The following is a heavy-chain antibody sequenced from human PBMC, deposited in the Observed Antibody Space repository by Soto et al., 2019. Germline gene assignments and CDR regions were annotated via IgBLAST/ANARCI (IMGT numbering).Heavy chain of an antibody. CDR2: IYYSGNT. CDR1: GGSISSGGYY. Sequence: QVQLQESGPGLVKPSQTLSLTCTVSGGSISSGGYYWSWIRQHPGKGLEWIGYIYYSGNTYYNPSVKSRITISRDTSKNQSSLNLSSVTDADTAVYYCARGSKYSDILTVYSLDAFDVWGQGTMVSVSS. V-gene: IGHV4-31*03. CDR3: ARGSKYSDILTVYSLDAFDV. D-gene: IGHD3-9*01. J-gene: IGHJ3*01.